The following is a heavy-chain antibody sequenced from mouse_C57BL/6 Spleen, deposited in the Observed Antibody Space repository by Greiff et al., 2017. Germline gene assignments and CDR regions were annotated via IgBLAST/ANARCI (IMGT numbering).Heavy chain of an antibody. CDR3: ARYNGGAGAMDY. D-gene: IGHD1-3*01. Sequence: QVQLKQPGAELVMPGASVKLSCKASGYTFTSYWMHWVKQRPGQGLEWIGEIDPSDSYTNYNQKFKGKSTLTVDKSSSTAYMQLSSLTSEDSAVYLWARYNGGAGAMDYWGQGTSVTVSS. V-gene: IGHV1-69*01. CDR1: GYTFTSYW. J-gene: IGHJ4*01. CDR2: IDPSDSYT.